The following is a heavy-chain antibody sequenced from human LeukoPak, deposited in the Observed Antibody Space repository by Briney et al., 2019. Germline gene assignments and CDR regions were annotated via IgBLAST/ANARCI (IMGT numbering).Heavy chain of an antibody. Sequence: SETLSLTCTVSGGSIRSYYWSWIRQPPGKGLEWIGYIYYSGSTNYNPSLKSRVTISVDTSKNQFSLKLSSVTAADTAVYYCARSIQGIDYWGQGTLVTVSS. J-gene: IGHJ4*02. CDR2: IYYSGST. CDR3: ARSIQGIDY. CDR1: GGSIRSYY. V-gene: IGHV4-59*12.